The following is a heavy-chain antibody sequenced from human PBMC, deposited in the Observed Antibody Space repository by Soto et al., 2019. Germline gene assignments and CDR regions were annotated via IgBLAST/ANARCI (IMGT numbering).Heavy chain of an antibody. J-gene: IGHJ4*02. CDR1: GYTFTNYA. CDR2: INAGNGNT. V-gene: IGHV1-3*01. Sequence: ASVKVSCKASGYTFTNYAMHWVRQAPGQRLEWMGWINAGNGNTKYSQKFRDRVTITRDTSASTAYMELSSLTSEDTAVYYCARDSHGCDYWGQGTLVTVSS. CDR3: ARDSHGCDY. D-gene: IGHD6-19*01.